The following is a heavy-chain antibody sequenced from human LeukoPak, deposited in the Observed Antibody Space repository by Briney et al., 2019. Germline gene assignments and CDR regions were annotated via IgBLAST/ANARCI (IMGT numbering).Heavy chain of an antibody. CDR1: GYTFSSYS. CDR3: VRLRRNSDTSGYYYYYDY. V-gene: IGHV3-21*01. CDR2: ISVRSNYI. D-gene: IGHD3-22*01. J-gene: IGHJ4*02. Sequence: AGGSLRLSCAASGYTFSSYSINWVRQAPGKGLEWVSSISVRSNYIYYADSVRGRFSISRDDARDSLYLQMNGLRAEDTAVYYCVRLRRNSDTSGYYYYYDYWGQGTLVTVSS.